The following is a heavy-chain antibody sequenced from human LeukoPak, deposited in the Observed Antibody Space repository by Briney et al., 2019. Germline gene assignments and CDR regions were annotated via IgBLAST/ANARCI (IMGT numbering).Heavy chain of an antibody. V-gene: IGHV3-21*01. Sequence: GGSLRLSCAAPGFTFSSYSMNWVRQAPGKGLEWVSSISSSSSYIYYADSVKGRFTISRDNAKNSLYLQMNSLRAEDTAVYYCATGLIVATIKGVEYWGQGTLVTVSS. CDR2: ISSSSSYI. CDR1: GFTFSSYS. D-gene: IGHD5-12*01. CDR3: ATGLIVATIKGVEY. J-gene: IGHJ4*02.